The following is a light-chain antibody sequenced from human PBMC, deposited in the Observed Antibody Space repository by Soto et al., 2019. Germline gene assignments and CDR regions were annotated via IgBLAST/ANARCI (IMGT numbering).Light chain of an antibody. CDR2: LDS. CDR3: MQALQTPWT. Sequence: DIVMTQSPLSLPVTPGEPASISCRSSQSLLHGNGYNYLDWYLQKPGQSPQLLIYLDSSRASGVPDRFSGSGSGTDFTLKISRVEAEDVGVYYCMQALQTPWTFGQGTKLEIK. CDR1: QSLLHGNGYNY. J-gene: IGKJ2*02. V-gene: IGKV2-28*01.